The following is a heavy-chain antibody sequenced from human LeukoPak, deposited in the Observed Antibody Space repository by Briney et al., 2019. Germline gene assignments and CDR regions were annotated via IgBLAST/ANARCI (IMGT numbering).Heavy chain of an antibody. CDR3: ARDLGEPRDNFAPLNWFDP. Sequence: SVKVSCKASGGTFSSYAISWVRQAPGQGLEWMGRIIPILGIANYAQKFQGRVTITADKSTSTAYMELSSLRPEDTAVYYCARDLGEPRDNFAPLNWFDPWGQGTLVTVSS. D-gene: IGHD3-16*01. CDR1: GGTFSSYA. V-gene: IGHV1-69*04. J-gene: IGHJ5*02. CDR2: IIPILGIA.